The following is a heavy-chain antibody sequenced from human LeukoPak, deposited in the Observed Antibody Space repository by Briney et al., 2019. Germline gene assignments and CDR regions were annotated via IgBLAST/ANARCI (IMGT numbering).Heavy chain of an antibody. J-gene: IGHJ4*02. CDR3: ARQPPWGTMIVVHYFDY. D-gene: IGHD3-22*01. CDR2: VYYTGGT. CDR1: GDSTSSSQYY. Sequence: SETLSLTCTVSGDSTSSSQYYLAWIRQSPGKGLEWIGSVYYTGGTFYNPSLKSRVTVSIDTSRNLFSLILRSLTAADTAVYYCARQPPWGTMIVVHYFDYWGRGTLVAVSS. V-gene: IGHV4-39*01.